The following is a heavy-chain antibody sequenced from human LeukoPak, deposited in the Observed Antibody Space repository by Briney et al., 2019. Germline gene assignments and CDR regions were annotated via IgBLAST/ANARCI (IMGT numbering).Heavy chain of an antibody. Sequence: GGSLRLSCVASGFNFNIFTMRWVRQIPGKGLEWVAHIADTGTIHYADSVKGRFTISRDNANNSLYLQMNSLRVEDTGLYYCARGLIDGSYLDPWGQGTLVTVSS. V-gene: IGHV3-48*04. J-gene: IGHJ5*02. D-gene: IGHD3-10*01. CDR1: GFNFNIFT. CDR3: ARGLIDGSYLDP. CDR2: IADTGTI.